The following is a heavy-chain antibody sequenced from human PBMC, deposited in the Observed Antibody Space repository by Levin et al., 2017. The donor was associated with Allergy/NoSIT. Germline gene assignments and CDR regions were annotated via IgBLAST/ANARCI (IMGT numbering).Heavy chain of an antibody. CDR2: IGSNSTTI. Sequence: GGSLRLSCIASGFTFSSYSMNWVRQAPGKGLKWLSYIGSNSTTIYYADSVKGRFTVSRDNAKNSLYLQMNSLRDEDTAVYFCARDYCSGGLCYASEYWGQGTPVTVSS. CDR3: ARDYCSGGLCYASEY. V-gene: IGHV3-48*02. CDR1: GFTFSSYS. J-gene: IGHJ4*02. D-gene: IGHD2-8*02.